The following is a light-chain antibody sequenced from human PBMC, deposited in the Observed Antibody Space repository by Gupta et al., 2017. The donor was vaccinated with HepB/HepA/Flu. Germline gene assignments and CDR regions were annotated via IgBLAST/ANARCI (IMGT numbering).Light chain of an antibody. V-gene: IGKV3-20*01. J-gene: IGKJ1*01. CDR3: QQYGSSPWT. CDR2: GAS. Sequence: EIVLTQSSGTLYLSPGERATLSCRASQSVSSSYLAWYQQKPGQAPRLLIYGASSRATGIPDRFSGSGSGTDFTLTISRLEPEDFAVYYCQQYGSSPWTFGQGTKVEIK. CDR1: QSVSSSY.